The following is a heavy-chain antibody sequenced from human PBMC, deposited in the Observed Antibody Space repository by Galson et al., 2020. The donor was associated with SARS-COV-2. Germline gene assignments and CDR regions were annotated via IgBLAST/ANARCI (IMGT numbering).Heavy chain of an antibody. CDR2: IYYSGST. D-gene: IGHD3-22*01. CDR3: ARDEGYDNSGYYQYSFDY. V-gene: IGHV4-39*07. Sequence: SETLSLTCTVSGASLSRNTYYWAWIRQPPGKGLEWIGNIYYSGSTYYNPSLKNRVTISVDTSKNQFSLKLYSVTAADTAVYYCARDEGYDNSGYYQYSFDYWGQGTLATVSS. J-gene: IGHJ4*02. CDR1: GASLSRNTYY.